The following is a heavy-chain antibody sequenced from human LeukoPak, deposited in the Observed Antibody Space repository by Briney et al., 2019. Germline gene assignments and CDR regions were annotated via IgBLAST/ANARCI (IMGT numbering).Heavy chain of an antibody. J-gene: IGHJ4*02. D-gene: IGHD3-10*01. CDR3: ASFHISGKSYNGLHY. CDR2: VYPGDSDT. V-gene: IGHV5-51*01. CDR1: GYNFTTFW. Sequence: RGESLKISCKTFGYNFTTFWIGWVRQMPGKGLEWMGIVYPGDSDTRYSPSFQGQVTISADKSIDTVYLHWSRLKASDTAMYYCASFHISGKSYNGLHYWGQGTLVTVSS.